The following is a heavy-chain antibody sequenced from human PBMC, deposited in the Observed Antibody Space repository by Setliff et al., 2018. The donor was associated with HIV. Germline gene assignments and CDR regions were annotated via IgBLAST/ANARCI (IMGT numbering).Heavy chain of an antibody. J-gene: IGHJ6*03. CDR2: IIPIFGTT. Sequence: SVKVSCKASGGTFNGYAISWVRQAPGQGLEWMGRIIPIFGTTDYAQKLQGRVTITADKSTSTAYMELSSLRSDDTALYYCATDREKWEGYYKYYYMDVWGKGTKVTVSS. CDR3: ATDREKWEGYYKYYYMDV. CDR1: GGTFNGYA. D-gene: IGHD1-26*01. V-gene: IGHV1-69*06.